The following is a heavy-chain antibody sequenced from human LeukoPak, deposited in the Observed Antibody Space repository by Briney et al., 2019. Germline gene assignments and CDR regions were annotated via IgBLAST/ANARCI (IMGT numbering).Heavy chain of an antibody. J-gene: IGHJ4*02. V-gene: IGHV3-23*01. D-gene: IGHD3-10*01. CDR3: ARGGVDYYGSGTYYLMYYFDY. CDR2: ISGSGGAT. CDR1: GFTLNTYG. Sequence: GGSLRLSCAASGFTLNTYGMSWVRQAPGKGLEWVSGISGSGGATYYADSVKGRFTISRDDPHNTLYLQMNSLRAEDTAVYFCARGGVDYYGSGTYYLMYYFDYWGQGALVTVSS.